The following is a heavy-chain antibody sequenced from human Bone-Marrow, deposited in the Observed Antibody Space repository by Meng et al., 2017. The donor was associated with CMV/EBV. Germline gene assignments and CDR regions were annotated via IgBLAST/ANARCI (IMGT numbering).Heavy chain of an antibody. CDR2: INQSEGT. CDR1: GGSFSGHF. CDR3: ARDLIVATPDC. J-gene: IGHJ4*02. V-gene: IGHV4-34*01. Sequence: GSLRLSCAVYGGSFSGHFWSWIRQPPGKGLEWIGDINQSEGTHYNPSLKSRVTISVDTSKNQFSLKLSSVTAADTAVYYCARDLIVATPDCWGQGTLVTVSS. D-gene: IGHD5-12*01.